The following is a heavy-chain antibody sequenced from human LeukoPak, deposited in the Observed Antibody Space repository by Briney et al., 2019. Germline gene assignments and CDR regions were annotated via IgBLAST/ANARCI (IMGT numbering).Heavy chain of an antibody. Sequence: SGTLSLTCAVSGDSISSSNWWSWVRQPPGKGLEWIGEIYNSGSTNYNPSLKSRVTISVDKSKNQLSLKLNSVTAADTAVYYCARSQRRIPARPQWFDPWGQGTLVTVSS. CDR1: GDSISSSNW. D-gene: IGHD6-6*01. CDR2: IYNSGST. J-gene: IGHJ5*02. V-gene: IGHV4-4*02. CDR3: ARSQRRIPARPQWFDP.